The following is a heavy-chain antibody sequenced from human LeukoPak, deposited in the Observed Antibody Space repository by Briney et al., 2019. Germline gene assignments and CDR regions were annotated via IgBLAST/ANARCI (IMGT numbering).Heavy chain of an antibody. Sequence: ASVKVSCEASGYTFTSYGISWVRQAPGQGLEWMGWISAYNGNTNYAQKLQGRVTMTTDTSTSTAYMELRSLRSDDTTVYYCAREVITFGGVIVSTYYFDYWGQGTLVTVSS. D-gene: IGHD3-16*02. CDR1: GYTFTSYG. J-gene: IGHJ4*02. CDR3: AREVITFGGVIVSTYYFDY. V-gene: IGHV1-18*01. CDR2: ISAYNGNT.